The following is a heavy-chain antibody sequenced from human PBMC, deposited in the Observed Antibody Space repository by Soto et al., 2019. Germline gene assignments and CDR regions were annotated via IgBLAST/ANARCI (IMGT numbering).Heavy chain of an antibody. V-gene: IGHV4-39*01. Sequence: NPSETLSLTCTVSGGSISSSSYYWGWIRQPPGKGLEWIGSIYYSGSTYYNPSLKSRVTISVDTSKNQLSLKLSSVTAADTAVYYCASLIAARPKVDYWGQGTLVTVS. CDR2: IYYSGST. CDR3: ASLIAARPKVDY. D-gene: IGHD6-6*01. CDR1: GGSISSSSYY. J-gene: IGHJ4*02.